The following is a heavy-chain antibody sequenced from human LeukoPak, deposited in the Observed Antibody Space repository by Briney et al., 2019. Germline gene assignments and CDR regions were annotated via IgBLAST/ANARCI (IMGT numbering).Heavy chain of an antibody. CDR3: ARGRGLDY. Sequence: PGGSLRLSCAASGFTFSSLWMSWVRQAPGKGLEWVANIKQDGSEKYYVDSVKGRFSISRDNAKNSPYLQMNSLRAEDTAVYYCARGRGLDYWGQGTLVTVSS. CDR1: GFTFSSLW. J-gene: IGHJ4*02. V-gene: IGHV3-7*01. D-gene: IGHD3-10*01. CDR2: IKQDGSEK.